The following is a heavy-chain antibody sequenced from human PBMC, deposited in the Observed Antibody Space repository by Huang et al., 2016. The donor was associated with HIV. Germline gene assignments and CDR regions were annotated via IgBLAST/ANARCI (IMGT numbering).Heavy chain of an antibody. CDR2: ISSGSTTI. CDR1: GFIFNIYS. CDR3: ARDGLRGRLMTRSLDY. V-gene: IGHV3-48*01. Sequence: EVQLVESGGDLVQPGGSLRLSCAASGFIFNIYSMNWVRQAPGKGLGWVSIISSGSTTIYYADSVKGRFTISRDNAKNSLYLQMNSLRAEDTAVYYCARDGLRGRLMTRSLDYWGQGTLVTVSS. J-gene: IGHJ4*02. D-gene: IGHD3-10*01.